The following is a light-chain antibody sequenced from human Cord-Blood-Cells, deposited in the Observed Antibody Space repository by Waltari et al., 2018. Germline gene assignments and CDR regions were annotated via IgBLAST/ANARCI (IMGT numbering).Light chain of an antibody. V-gene: IGKV3-11*01. CDR2: DAS. Sequence: EIVLTQSPATLSLSPGERATLSCRASQSVSSYLAGYQQKPGQAPRLLIYDASNRATGIPARFSGSGSGTDFTLTISSLEPEDFAVYYCQQRSNPITFGQGTRLEI. J-gene: IGKJ5*01. CDR1: QSVSSY. CDR3: QQRSNPIT.